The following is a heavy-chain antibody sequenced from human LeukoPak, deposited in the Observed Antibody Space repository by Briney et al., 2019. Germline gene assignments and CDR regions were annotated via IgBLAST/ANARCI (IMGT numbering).Heavy chain of an antibody. CDR2: IIPIFGTA. CDR3: AKAGYGSGSLIDY. D-gene: IGHD3-10*01. V-gene: IGHV1-69*01. CDR1: GGTFSSYA. Sequence: SVKVSCKASGGTFSSYASSWVRQAPGQGLEWMGGIIPIFGTANYAQKFQGRVTITADESTSTAYMELSSLRSEDTAVYYCAKAGYGSGSLIDYWGQGTLVTVSS. J-gene: IGHJ4*02.